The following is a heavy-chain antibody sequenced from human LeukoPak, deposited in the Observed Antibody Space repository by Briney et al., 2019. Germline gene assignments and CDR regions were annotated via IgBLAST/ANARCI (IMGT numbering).Heavy chain of an antibody. CDR1: GFTFSSYG. V-gene: IGHV3-30*02. D-gene: IGHD2-2*01. CDR3: AKNPDPVVPPAMRLFDP. Sequence: GGSLRLSCAASGFTFSSYGMHWVPQAPGKGLEWVAFIRYDGSNKYYADSVKGRFTISRDNSKNTLYLQMNSLRAEDTAVYYCAKNPDPVVPPAMRLFDPWGQGTLVTVSS. CDR2: IRYDGSNK. J-gene: IGHJ5*02.